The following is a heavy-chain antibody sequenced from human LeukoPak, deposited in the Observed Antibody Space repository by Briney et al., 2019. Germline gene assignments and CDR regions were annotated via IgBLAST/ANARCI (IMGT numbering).Heavy chain of an antibody. CDR3: ASLSIEPSPYFYYYMDV. Sequence: PSETLSLTCSVSGASIDSYYWGWIRQPPGKGLEWIGYIYTSGNAIYNPSLKSPVTISMDTSKNQFSLKMRSVTAADTAVYYCASLSIEPSPYFYYYMDVWGKGTSVTVSS. J-gene: IGHJ6*03. D-gene: IGHD2-21*01. V-gene: IGHV4-4*09. CDR1: GASIDSYY. CDR2: IYTSGNA.